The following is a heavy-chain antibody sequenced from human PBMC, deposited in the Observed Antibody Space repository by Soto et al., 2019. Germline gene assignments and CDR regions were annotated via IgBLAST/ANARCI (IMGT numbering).Heavy chain of an antibody. D-gene: IGHD2-2*02. J-gene: IGHJ6*02. CDR2: INRLGGAT. CDR1: GFTFSSYW. Sequence: GGSLRLSCAASGFTFSSYWMSWVRQAPGKGLEWVATINRLGGATYYADSVKGRFTISRDNSKNTLYLQMNSLRAEDTAVYYCAKIPAPGGYYYYYGMDVWGQGTTVTVSS. V-gene: IGHV3-23*01. CDR3: AKIPAPGGYYYYYGMDV.